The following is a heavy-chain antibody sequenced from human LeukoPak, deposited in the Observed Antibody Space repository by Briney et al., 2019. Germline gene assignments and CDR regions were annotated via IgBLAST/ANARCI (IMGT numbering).Heavy chain of an antibody. Sequence: TSETLSLTCAVSNGSISNYYWSWIRLTPGKGLEWIGYIYYSGSTYYNPSLKSRVTISVDTSKNQFSLKLSSVTAADTAVYYCARARYYYDRSGYPDYWGQGTLVTVSS. D-gene: IGHD3-22*01. CDR1: NGSISNYY. J-gene: IGHJ4*02. CDR3: ARARYYYDRSGYPDY. V-gene: IGHV4-59*12. CDR2: IYYSGST.